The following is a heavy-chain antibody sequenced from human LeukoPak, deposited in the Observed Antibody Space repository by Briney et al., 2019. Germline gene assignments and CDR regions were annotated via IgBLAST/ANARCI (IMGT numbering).Heavy chain of an antibody. CDR2: ISGSGGST. Sequence: ETLSLTCTVSGDSISSDYWSWVRQAPGKGLEWVSAISGSGGSTYYADSVKGRFTISRDNSKNTLYLQMNSLRAEDTAVYYCANNYYDSSGYQKFDYWGQGTLVTVSS. CDR1: GDSISSDY. J-gene: IGHJ4*02. D-gene: IGHD3-22*01. V-gene: IGHV3-23*01. CDR3: ANNYYDSSGYQKFDY.